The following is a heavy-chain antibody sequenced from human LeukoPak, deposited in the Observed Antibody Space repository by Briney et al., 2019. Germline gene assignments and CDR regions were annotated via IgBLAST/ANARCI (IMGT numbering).Heavy chain of an antibody. D-gene: IGHD3-10*01. CDR1: GFTFDDYA. Sequence: GGSLRLSCAASGFTFDDYAMYWFQQAPGKGLEWVAGISWHSGSIGYAESAKGRFTISRDNAKNSLYLQMNSLRAEDTALYYCAKVWTMVPGVVGAFDIWGQGTMVTVSS. CDR2: ISWHSGSI. J-gene: IGHJ3*02. V-gene: IGHV3-9*01. CDR3: AKVWTMVPGVVGAFDI.